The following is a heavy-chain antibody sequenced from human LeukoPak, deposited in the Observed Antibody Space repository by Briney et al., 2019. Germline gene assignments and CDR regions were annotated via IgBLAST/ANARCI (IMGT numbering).Heavy chain of an antibody. V-gene: IGHV4-4*07. CDR1: GGSISSYY. CDR2: IYTSGNT. Sequence: SETLSLTCTVSGGSISSYYWSWIRQPAGKGLEWIGRIYTSGNTNYNPSLKSRVTISVDTSKKQFSLKLRSVTAADTAVYYCARHEWGITNAFDIWGQGTMVTVSS. D-gene: IGHD1-14*01. J-gene: IGHJ3*02. CDR3: ARHEWGITNAFDI.